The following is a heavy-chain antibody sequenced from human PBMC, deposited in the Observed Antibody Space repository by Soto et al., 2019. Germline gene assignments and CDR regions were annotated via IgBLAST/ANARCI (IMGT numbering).Heavy chain of an antibody. D-gene: IGHD6-13*01. Sequence: PGGSLRLSCAASGFTFSSYAMSWVRQATGKGLEWVSAISGSGGSTYYADSVKGRFTISRDNSKNTLYLQMNSLRAEDTAVYYCANPPPAYSSSWYSEPNYYYYGMDVWGQGTTVTVSS. J-gene: IGHJ6*02. CDR1: GFTFSSYA. CDR2: ISGSGGST. CDR3: ANPPPAYSSSWYSEPNYYYYGMDV. V-gene: IGHV3-23*01.